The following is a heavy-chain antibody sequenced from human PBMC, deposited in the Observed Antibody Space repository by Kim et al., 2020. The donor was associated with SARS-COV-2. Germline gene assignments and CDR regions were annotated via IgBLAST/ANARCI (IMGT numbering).Heavy chain of an antibody. V-gene: IGHV1-18*01. D-gene: IGHD6-19*01. Sequence: AQKLQGRVTMTTDTSTSTAYMELRSLRSDDTAVYYCARDGTVAGTGFDYWGQGTLVTVSS. CDR3: ARDGTVAGTGFDY. J-gene: IGHJ4*02.